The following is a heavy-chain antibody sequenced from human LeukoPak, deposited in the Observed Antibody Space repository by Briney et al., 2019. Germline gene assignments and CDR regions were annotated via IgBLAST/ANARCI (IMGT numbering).Heavy chain of an antibody. CDR1: GGSISSSSYY. V-gene: IGHV4-39*07. Sequence: SETLSLTCTVSGGSISSSSYYWGWIRQPPGKGLEWIGSIYYSGSTYYNPSLKSRVTISVDTSKNQFSLKLSSVTAADTAVYYCARGVNWIDPWAREPWSPSPQ. D-gene: IGHD6-6*01. CDR2: IYYSGST. CDR3: ARGVNWIDP. J-gene: IGHJ5*02.